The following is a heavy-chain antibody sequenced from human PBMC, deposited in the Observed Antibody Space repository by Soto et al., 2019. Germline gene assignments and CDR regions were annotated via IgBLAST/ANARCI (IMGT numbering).Heavy chain of an antibody. Sequence: GGSLRLSCAASGFTFSSYGMHWVRQAPGKGLEWVAVIWYDGSNKYYADSVKGRFTISRDNSKNTLYLQMNSLRAEDTAVYYCARELQAAQSSYYYYGMDVWGQGTTVTVSS. V-gene: IGHV3-33*01. CDR1: GFTFSSYG. J-gene: IGHJ6*02. D-gene: IGHD6-13*01. CDR2: IWYDGSNK. CDR3: ARELQAAQSSYYYYGMDV.